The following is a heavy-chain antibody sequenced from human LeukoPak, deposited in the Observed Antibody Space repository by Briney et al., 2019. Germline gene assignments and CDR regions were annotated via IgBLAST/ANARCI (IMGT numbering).Heavy chain of an antibody. CDR2: IRYDGSNK. CDR1: GFTFSSYG. V-gene: IGHV3-30*02. CDR3: AKGRWSSTSFLYYYMDV. D-gene: IGHD6-13*01. Sequence: GGSLRLSCAASGFTFSSYGMHWVRQAPGKGLEWVAFIRYDGSNKYYADSVKGRFTISRDNSKNTLYLQMNSLRAEDTAVCYCAKGRWSSTSFLYYYMDVWGKGTTVTVSS. J-gene: IGHJ6*03.